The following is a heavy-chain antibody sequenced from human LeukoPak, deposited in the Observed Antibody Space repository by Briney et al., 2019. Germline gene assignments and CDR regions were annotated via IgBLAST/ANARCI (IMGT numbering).Heavy chain of an antibody. V-gene: IGHV3-7*01. CDR1: GFTFNSYW. Sequence: TGGSLRLSCAISGFTFNSYWMNWVRQAPGKGLEWVASIEQDGSEKYYVDSVKGRFTIFRDNAKNSLYLQMNSLRAEDTAVYYCARANYNDWGLFDYWGQGTLVTVSS. CDR2: IEQDGSEK. D-gene: IGHD3-10*01. CDR3: ARANYNDWGLFDY. J-gene: IGHJ4*01.